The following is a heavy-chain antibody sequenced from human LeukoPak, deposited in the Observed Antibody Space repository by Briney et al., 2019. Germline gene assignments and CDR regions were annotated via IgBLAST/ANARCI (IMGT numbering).Heavy chain of an antibody. CDR2: TYYSGST. J-gene: IGHJ6*02. V-gene: IGHV4-59*08. CDR1: GGSISSYY. Sequence: SETLSLTCTVSGGSISSYYWSWIRQPPGKGLEWIGYTYYSGSTNYNPSLKSRVTISVDTSKNQFSLKLSSVTAADTAVYYCASVTPYYYGMDVWGQGTTVTVSS. D-gene: IGHD5-18*01. CDR3: ASVTPYYYGMDV.